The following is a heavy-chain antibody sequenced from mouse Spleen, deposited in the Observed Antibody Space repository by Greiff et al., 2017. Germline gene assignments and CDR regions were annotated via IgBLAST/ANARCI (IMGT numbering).Heavy chain of an antibody. CDR1: GFSLTSYG. V-gene: IGHV2-5*01. D-gene: IGHD1-1*01. CDR2: IWRGGST. CDR3: AKNNYGSSYNWYFDV. J-gene: IGHJ1*01. Sequence: VQGVESGPGLVQPSQSLSITCTVSGFSLTSYGVHWVRQSPGKGLEWLGVIWRGGSTDYNAAFMSRLSITKDNSKSQVFFKMNSLQADDTAIYYCAKNNYGSSYNWYFDVWGAGTTVTVSS.